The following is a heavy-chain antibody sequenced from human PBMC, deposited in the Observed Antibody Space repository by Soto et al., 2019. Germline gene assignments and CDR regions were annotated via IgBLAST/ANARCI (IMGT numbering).Heavy chain of an antibody. D-gene: IGHD6-6*01. J-gene: IGHJ5*01. Sequence: ASVKVSCKASGYIFTRYGITWVRQAPGQGLEWVGWISAKNGNTNSGQKFQGRVTMTTDTSTSTAYMELRSLRSDDTAVYYCARDVDIGAHPTGDWFDSWGQGTLVTVSS. CDR3: ARDVDIGAHPTGDWFDS. CDR1: GYIFTRYG. V-gene: IGHV1-18*01. CDR2: ISAKNGNT.